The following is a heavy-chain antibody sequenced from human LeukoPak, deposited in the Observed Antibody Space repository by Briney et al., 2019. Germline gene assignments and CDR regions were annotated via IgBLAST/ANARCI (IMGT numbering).Heavy chain of an antibody. CDR3: TRTVPYDFWSGYSSFDY. CDR1: RFTFNTYA. J-gene: IGHJ4*02. Sequence: GGSLRLSCAASRFTFNTYAVTWVRQAPGKGLEWVSAISGNGDITYYADSVRGRFTISRDNSKNTLYLQMNSLKTEDTAVYYCTRTVPYDFWSGYSSFDYWGQGTLVTVSS. D-gene: IGHD3-3*01. CDR2: ISGNGDIT. V-gene: IGHV3-23*01.